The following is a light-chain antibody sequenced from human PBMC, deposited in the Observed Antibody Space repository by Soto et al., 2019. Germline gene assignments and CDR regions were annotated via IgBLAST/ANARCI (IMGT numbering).Light chain of an antibody. CDR3: QQYNSYSWT. Sequence: DIQMTQSPSTLSASVVDRVTMTCLASQSISSWLAWYQQKPGKAPKLLIYKASSLESGVPSRFSGSGSGTEFTLTISSLQPDDFATYYCQQYNSYSWTFGQGTKV. CDR1: QSISSW. V-gene: IGKV1-5*03. CDR2: KAS. J-gene: IGKJ1*01.